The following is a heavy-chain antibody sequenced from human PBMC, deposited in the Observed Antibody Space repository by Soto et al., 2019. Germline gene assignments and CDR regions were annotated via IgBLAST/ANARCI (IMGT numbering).Heavy chain of an antibody. Sequence: PSETLSLTCAVSGGSISSGGYSWSWIRQPPGKGLEWIGYIYHSGSTYYNPSLKSRVTISVDRSKNQFSLKLSSVTAADTAVYHCARVVAAAGTVLFDYWGQGTLVTVSS. CDR1: GGSISSGGYS. CDR3: ARVVAAAGTVLFDY. J-gene: IGHJ4*02. D-gene: IGHD6-13*01. CDR2: IYHSGST. V-gene: IGHV4-30-2*01.